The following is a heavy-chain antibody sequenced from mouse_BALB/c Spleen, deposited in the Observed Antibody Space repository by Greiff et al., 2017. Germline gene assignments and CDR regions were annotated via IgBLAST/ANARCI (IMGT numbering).Heavy chain of an antibody. Sequence: VKLVESGPGLVQPSQSLSITCTVSGFSLTSYGVHWVRQSPGKGLEWLGVIWSGGSTDYNAAFISRLSISKDNSKSQVFFKMNSLQANDTAIYYCARKGWAFYAMDYWGQGTSVTVSS. D-gene: IGHD3-3*01. J-gene: IGHJ4*01. CDR2: IWSGGST. CDR1: GFSLTSYG. CDR3: ARKGWAFYAMDY. V-gene: IGHV2-2*02.